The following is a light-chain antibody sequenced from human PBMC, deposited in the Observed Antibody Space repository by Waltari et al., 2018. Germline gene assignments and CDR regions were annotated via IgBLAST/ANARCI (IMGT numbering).Light chain of an antibody. Sequence: DVVMTQSPDSLTVSLGERATINCKSSQPILHTSNNEISLTWYKQKPGQPPRLLIYWASARASGVPDRCSGSGSGTDFTLTISSLQAEDVAVYYCQQYYTTPYTVGQGTKLEIK. J-gene: IGKJ2*01. V-gene: IGKV4-1*01. CDR2: WAS. CDR3: QQYYTTPYT. CDR1: QPILHTSNNEIS.